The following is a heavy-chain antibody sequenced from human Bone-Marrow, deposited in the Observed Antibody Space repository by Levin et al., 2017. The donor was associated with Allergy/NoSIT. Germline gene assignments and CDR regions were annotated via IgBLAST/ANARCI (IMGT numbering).Heavy chain of an antibody. Sequence: SVKVSCKASGGTFSSYAISWVRQAPGQGLEWMGGIIPIFGTANYAQKFQGRVTITADESTSTAYMELSSLRSEDTAVYYCARDPRSCTNGVCYRYYYYGMDVWGQGTTVTVSS. V-gene: IGHV1-69*13. CDR3: ARDPRSCTNGVCYRYYYYGMDV. CDR1: GGTFSSYA. D-gene: IGHD2-8*01. J-gene: IGHJ6*02. CDR2: IIPIFGTA.